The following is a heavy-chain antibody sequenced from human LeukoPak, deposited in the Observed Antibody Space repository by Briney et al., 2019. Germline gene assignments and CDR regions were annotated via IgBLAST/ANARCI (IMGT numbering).Heavy chain of an antibody. D-gene: IGHD5-12*01. CDR1: GFTFSSYS. Sequence: GGSLRLSCAASGFTFSSYSMNWVRQAPGKGLEWVSSISSSSSYIYHADSVKGRFTISRDNSKNTLYLQMNSLRAEDTAVYYCAKAGAYSGYGDYWGQGTLVTVSS. V-gene: IGHV3-21*04. CDR3: AKAGAYSGYGDY. CDR2: ISSSSSYI. J-gene: IGHJ4*02.